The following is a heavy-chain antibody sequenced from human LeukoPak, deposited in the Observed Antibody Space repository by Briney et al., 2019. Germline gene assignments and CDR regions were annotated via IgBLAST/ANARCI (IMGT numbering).Heavy chain of an antibody. CDR2: INPNSGGT. CDR1: GYTFTGYY. Sequence: ASVKVSFKASGYTFTGYYMHWVRQAPGQGLEWMGWINPNSGGTNYAQKFQGRVTMTRDTSISTAYMELSRLRSDDTAVYYCARVLVMGATKYAFDIWGQGTMVTVSS. CDR3: ARVLVMGATKYAFDI. D-gene: IGHD1-26*01. V-gene: IGHV1-2*02. J-gene: IGHJ3*02.